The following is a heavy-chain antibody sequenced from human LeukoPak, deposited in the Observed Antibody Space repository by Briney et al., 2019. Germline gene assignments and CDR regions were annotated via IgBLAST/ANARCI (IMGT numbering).Heavy chain of an antibody. CDR1: GFTFIRYS. J-gene: IGHJ2*01. D-gene: IGHD3-16*02. CDR3: VGSDTIGYTPREWDYWFFDL. CDR2: ISIGSTYT. Sequence: GGSLRLSCAASGFTFIRYSMNWVRQAPGKGLEWVSSISIGSTYTYYADSVKGRFTISRDNAKNSLYLQMNSLRAEDTAVYYCVGSDTIGYTPREWDYWFFDLWGRGTLVTVSS. V-gene: IGHV3-21*01.